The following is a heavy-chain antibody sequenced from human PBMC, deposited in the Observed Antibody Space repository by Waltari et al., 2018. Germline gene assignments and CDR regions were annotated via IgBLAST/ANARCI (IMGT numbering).Heavy chain of an antibody. CDR1: GYSISSGYY. Sequence: QVQLQESGPGLVKPSETLSLTFAVSGYSISSGYYWVWIRQPPGKGLEWIGSIYHSGSTYYNPSLKSRVTISVDTSKNQFSLKLSSVTAADTAVYYCARGGSSWYFDYWGQGTLVTVSS. CDR3: ARGGSSWYFDY. D-gene: IGHD6-13*01. J-gene: IGHJ4*02. CDR2: IYHSGST. V-gene: IGHV4-38-2*01.